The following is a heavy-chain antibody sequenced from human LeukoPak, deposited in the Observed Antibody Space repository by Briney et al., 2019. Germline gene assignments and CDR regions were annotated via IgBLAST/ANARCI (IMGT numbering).Heavy chain of an antibody. CDR3: AKGYYGSGSYGWFDY. V-gene: IGHV3-48*01. CDR1: GLTLSGYG. CDR2: ISTTMTTI. J-gene: IGHJ4*02. D-gene: IGHD3-10*01. Sequence: GGSLRLSCVASGLTLSGYGMNWVRQAPGKGLEWLSYISTTMTTIYYADSVKGRFTISRDNSKNTLFLHMNSLRAEDTAVYSCAKGYYGSGSYGWFDYWGQGTLVTVSS.